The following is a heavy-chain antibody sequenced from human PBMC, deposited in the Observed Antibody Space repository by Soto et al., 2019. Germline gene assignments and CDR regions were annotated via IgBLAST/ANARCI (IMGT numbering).Heavy chain of an antibody. CDR1: GGTFSSYA. Sequence: QVQLVQSGAEVKKPGSSVKVSCKAPGGTFSSYAISWVGQPPGQGLEWMGGIIPIFGTAKYAQKFQGRVTITADESTSTGYMELSSLRSEDTAVYYCARSQGGSSSLDIYYYYYYGMDVWGQGTTVTVSS. D-gene: IGHD2-15*01. CDR3: ARSQGGSSSLDIYYYYYYGMDV. CDR2: IIPIFGTA. J-gene: IGHJ6*02. V-gene: IGHV1-69*01.